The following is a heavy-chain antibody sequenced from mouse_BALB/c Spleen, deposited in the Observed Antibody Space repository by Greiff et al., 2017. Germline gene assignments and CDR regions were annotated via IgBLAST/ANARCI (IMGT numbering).Heavy chain of an antibody. CDR1: GFTFSDYY. J-gene: IGHJ4*01. V-gene: IGHV5-6-5*01. Sequence: EVQVVESGGGLVKPGGSLKLSCAASGFTFSDYYMYWVRQTPEKRLEWVASISSGGSTYYPDSVKGRFTISRDNARNILYLQMSSLRSEDTAMYYCARSLYDYGAMDYWGQGTSVTVSS. CDR2: ISSGGST. CDR3: ARSLYDYGAMDY. D-gene: IGHD2-4*01.